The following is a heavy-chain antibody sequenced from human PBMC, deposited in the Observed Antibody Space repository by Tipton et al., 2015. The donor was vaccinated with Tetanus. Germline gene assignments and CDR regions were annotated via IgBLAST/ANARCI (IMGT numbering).Heavy chain of an antibody. J-gene: IGHJ4*02. CDR3: ARHTSGGYHAPFDY. Sequence: VQLVQSGAEVSKPGESLKISCKTSGYSFTNYWIGWVRQMPGKGLEWVGIIYPGDSDTRYSPSFQGHVTISADKSISTAYLQWSSLKASDSAMYYCARHTSGGYHAPFDYWGQGTLVTVSS. CDR2: IYPGDSDT. CDR1: GYSFTNYW. V-gene: IGHV5-51*01. D-gene: IGHD1-26*01.